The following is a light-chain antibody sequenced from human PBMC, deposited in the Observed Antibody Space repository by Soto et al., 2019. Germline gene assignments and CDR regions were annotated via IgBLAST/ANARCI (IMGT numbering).Light chain of an antibody. CDR1: SNDVGSYNL. Sequence: QSALTQPASVSGSPGQSITISCTGTSNDVGSYNLVSWYQQHPGKAPKLMIYEGTKRPSGVSNRFSGSKSDNTASLTISGVQDEYEADYYCCSYAGSSTFVFGGGTKVTVL. J-gene: IGLJ2*01. V-gene: IGLV2-23*03. CDR2: EGT. CDR3: CSYAGSSTFV.